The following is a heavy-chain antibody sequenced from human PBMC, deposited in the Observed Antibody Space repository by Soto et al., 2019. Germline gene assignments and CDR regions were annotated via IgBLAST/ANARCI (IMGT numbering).Heavy chain of an antibody. Sequence: SETLSLTCTVSGGSISSYHWSWIRQPPGKGLEWIGYIYYSGSTNYNPSLKSRVTISVDTSKNQFSLKLSSVTAADTTVYYCAITRFGSSWYLDYWGQGTLVTVPS. J-gene: IGHJ4*02. CDR2: IYYSGST. CDR1: GGSISSYH. D-gene: IGHD6-13*01. CDR3: AITRFGSSWYLDY. V-gene: IGHV4-59*01.